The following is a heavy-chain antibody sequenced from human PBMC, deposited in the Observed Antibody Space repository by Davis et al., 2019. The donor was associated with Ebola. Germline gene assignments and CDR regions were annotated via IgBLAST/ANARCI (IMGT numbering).Heavy chain of an antibody. CDR3: ARLGYCSGGSCTEGLDY. CDR2: IYYSGST. J-gene: IGHJ4*02. V-gene: IGHV4-59*08. CDR1: GGSISSYY. D-gene: IGHD2-15*01. Sequence: SETLSLTCTVSGGSISSYYWSWIRQPPGKGLEWIGYIYYSGSTNYNPSLKSRVTISVDTSKNQFSLKLSSVTAADTAVYYCARLGYCSGGSCTEGLDYWGQGTLVTVSS.